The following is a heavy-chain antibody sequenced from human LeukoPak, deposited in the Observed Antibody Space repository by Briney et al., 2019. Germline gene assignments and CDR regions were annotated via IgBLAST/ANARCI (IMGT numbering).Heavy chain of an antibody. D-gene: IGHD2-2*01. J-gene: IGHJ5*02. CDR2: TFPIFGTT. Sequence: GASVTVSCKASGGSFSSNVISWVRQAPGQGLEWMGGTFPIFGTTKYAQKFQGRVTITTDESTSTAYMELSSLRSEDTAVYYCARGWGVPAPISWFDPWGQGTLVTVSP. CDR3: ARGWGVPAPISWFDP. CDR1: GGSFSSNV. V-gene: IGHV1-69*05.